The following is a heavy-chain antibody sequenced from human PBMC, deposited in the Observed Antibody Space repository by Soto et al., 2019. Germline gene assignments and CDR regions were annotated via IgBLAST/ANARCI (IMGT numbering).Heavy chain of an antibody. Sequence: QVQLVQSGPEVKKPGASVKVSCKTSGYTVTNYGISWVRQATVHGLEWMAGITADKGKTTYAQKIHGGVTMTTDTSTSTAYMEMSSLRSDNTAMYYCATRCPAFDYWGQGTIVTVSS. V-gene: IGHV1-18*01. J-gene: IGHJ4*02. CDR2: ITADKGKT. CDR1: GYTVTNYG. CDR3: ATRCPAFDY.